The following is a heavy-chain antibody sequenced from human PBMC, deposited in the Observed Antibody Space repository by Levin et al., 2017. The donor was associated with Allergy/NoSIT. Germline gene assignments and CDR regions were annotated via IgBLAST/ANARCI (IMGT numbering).Heavy chain of an antibody. CDR3: ARDHRPGNFDH. V-gene: IGHV4-38-2*02. Sequence: SETLSLTCSVSGFSISSGYYWGWIRQPPGKGLEWIGSIYRSGSTYYNASLKSRVTVSVDTSKNQFSLMLRSVTAADTAVYYCARDHRPGNFDHWGQGTLVTVSS. CDR1: GFSISSGYY. CDR2: IYRSGST. J-gene: IGHJ4*02.